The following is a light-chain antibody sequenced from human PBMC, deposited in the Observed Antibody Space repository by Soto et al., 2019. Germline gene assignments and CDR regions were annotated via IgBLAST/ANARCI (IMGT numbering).Light chain of an antibody. CDR2: GAS. CDR1: QSVTSSN. V-gene: IGKV3-20*01. CDR3: QQYGSSIFT. Sequence: EIVLTQSPGTLSLSPGERATLSCRASQSVTSSNLAWYQQKPGQAPRLLIYGASSRATGIPDRFSGSGSGTDFTLTISRLEPEDFAVYYCQQYGSSIFTFGPGTKVEIK. J-gene: IGKJ3*01.